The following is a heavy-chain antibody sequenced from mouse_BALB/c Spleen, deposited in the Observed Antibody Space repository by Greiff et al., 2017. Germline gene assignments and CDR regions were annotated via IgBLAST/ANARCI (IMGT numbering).Heavy chain of an antibody. Sequence: QVQLQQSGAELVKPGASVKMSCKASGYTFTSYWMHWVKQRPGQGLEWIGVIDPSDSYTSYNQKFKGKATLTVDTSSSTAYMQLSSLTSEDSAVYYCTREKYGNYDYYAMDYWGQGTSVTVSS. J-gene: IGHJ4*01. CDR3: TREKYGNYDYYAMDY. D-gene: IGHD2-10*02. CDR2: IDPSDSYT. V-gene: IGHV1S127*01. CDR1: GYTFTSYW.